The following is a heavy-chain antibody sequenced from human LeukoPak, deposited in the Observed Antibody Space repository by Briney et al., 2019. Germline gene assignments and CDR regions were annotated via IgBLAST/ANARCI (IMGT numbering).Heavy chain of an antibody. V-gene: IGHV4-34*01. CDR1: EGSFSRYY. CDR3: ARGRGYYDYVWGSYRP. J-gene: IGHJ4*02. D-gene: IGHD3-16*02. Sequence: SETLSLTCAVYEGSFSRYYWSWIRQPPEKGLEWIGEINHSGSTNYNPSLKSRVTISVDTSKHQFSLKLSSVTAADTAVYYCARGRGYYDYVWGSYRPWGQGTLVTVSS. CDR2: INHSGST.